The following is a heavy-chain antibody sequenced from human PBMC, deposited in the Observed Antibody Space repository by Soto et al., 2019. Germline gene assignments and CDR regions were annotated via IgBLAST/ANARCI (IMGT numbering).Heavy chain of an antibody. Sequence: QVQLVQSGAEVKKPGSSVKVSCKASGGTFSSYAISWVRQAPGQGLEWMGGIIPIFGTANYAQKFQGRVTITADESTSTAYMELSSLRSEDTAVYYCARPTGPDFWSAPPRPVNYYYYGMDVWGQGTTVTVSS. V-gene: IGHV1-69*01. CDR2: IIPIFGTA. CDR3: ARPTGPDFWSAPPRPVNYYYYGMDV. CDR1: GGTFSSYA. D-gene: IGHD3-3*01. J-gene: IGHJ6*02.